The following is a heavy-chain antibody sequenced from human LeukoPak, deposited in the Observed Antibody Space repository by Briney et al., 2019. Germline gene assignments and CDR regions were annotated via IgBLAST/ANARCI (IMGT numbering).Heavy chain of an antibody. CDR1: GGSISSYY. CDR3: ASDGGATSWFDP. D-gene: IGHD5-12*01. CDR2: IYYSGST. J-gene: IGHJ5*02. Sequence: SETLSLTCTVSGGSISSYYWSWIRQPPGKGLEWIGSIYYSGSTYYNPSLKSRVTISVDTSKNQFSLKLSSVTAADTAVYYCASDGGATSWFDPWGQGTLVTVSS. V-gene: IGHV4-39*07.